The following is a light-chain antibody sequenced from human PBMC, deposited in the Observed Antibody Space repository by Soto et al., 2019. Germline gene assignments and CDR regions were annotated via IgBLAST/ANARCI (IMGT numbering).Light chain of an antibody. CDR3: SSYTSTSTPYV. V-gene: IGLV2-14*01. Sequence: QSVLTQPASVSGSPGQSITISCTGTSSDVGGSTYVSWYQQHPGKAPELMIYEVTNRPSGVSDRFSGSKSGNTASLTISGLQAEDEADYYCSSYTSTSTPYVFGTGTKLTVL. CDR1: SSDVGGSTY. CDR2: EVT. J-gene: IGLJ1*01.